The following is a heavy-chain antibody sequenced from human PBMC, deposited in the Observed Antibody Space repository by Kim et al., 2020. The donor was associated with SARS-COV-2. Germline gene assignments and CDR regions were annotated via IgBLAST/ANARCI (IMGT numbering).Heavy chain of an antibody. Sequence: GGSLRLSCAASGFTFSSYGMHWVRQAPGKGLEWVAVISYDGSNKYYADSVKGRFTISRDNSKNTLYLQMNSLRAEDTAVYYCAKASYYYDSSGTAAFDI. D-gene: IGHD3-22*01. CDR1: GFTFSSYG. CDR2: ISYDGSNK. V-gene: IGHV3-30*18. J-gene: IGHJ3*02. CDR3: AKASYYYDSSGTAAFDI.